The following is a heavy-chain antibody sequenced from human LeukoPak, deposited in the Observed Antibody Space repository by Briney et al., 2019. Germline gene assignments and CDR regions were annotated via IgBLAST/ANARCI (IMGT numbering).Heavy chain of an antibody. J-gene: IGHJ4*02. CDR2: IYYSGST. CDR3: ARVVGIAAAKPYFDY. CDR1: GGSISSGGYY. D-gene: IGHD6-13*01. Sequence: NPSQTLSLTCTVSGGSISSGGYYWSWIRQHPGKGLEWIGYIYYSGSTYYNPSLKSRVTISVDTSKNQFSLKPSSVTAADTAVYYCARVVGIAAAKPYFDYWGQGTLVTVSS. V-gene: IGHV4-31*03.